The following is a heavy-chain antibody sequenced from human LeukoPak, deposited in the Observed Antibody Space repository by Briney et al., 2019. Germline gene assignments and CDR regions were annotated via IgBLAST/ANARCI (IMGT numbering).Heavy chain of an antibody. CDR3: ARGPYCSGGRCSALLWGY. D-gene: IGHD2-15*01. J-gene: IGHJ4*02. CDR2: MNPNSGNT. V-gene: IGHV1-8*01. Sequence: ASVKVSCKASGYTFTSYDINWVRQATGQGLEWMGWMNPNSGNTGYAQNFQGRVTMTRNTSISTAYMELSSLRSEDTAVYYCARGPYCSGGRCSALLWGYWGQGTLVTVSS. CDR1: GYTFTSYD.